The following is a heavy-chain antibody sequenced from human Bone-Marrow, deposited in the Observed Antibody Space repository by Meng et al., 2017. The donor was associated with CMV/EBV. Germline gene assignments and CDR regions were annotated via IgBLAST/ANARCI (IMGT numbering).Heavy chain of an antibody. V-gene: IGHV3-21*01. CDR2: ISSSSSYI. J-gene: IGHJ4*02. CDR3: ARDQGLLWFGELPYLVDY. CDR1: GFTFSSYS. D-gene: IGHD3-10*01. Sequence: GESLKISCAASGFTFSSYSMNWVRQAPGKGLEWVSSISSSSSYIYYADSVKGRFTISRDNAKNSLYLQMNSLRAEDTAVYYCARDQGLLWFGELPYLVDYWGQGTLVTVSS.